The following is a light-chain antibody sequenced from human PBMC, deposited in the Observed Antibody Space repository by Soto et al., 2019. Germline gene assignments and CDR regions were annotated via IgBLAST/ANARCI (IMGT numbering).Light chain of an antibody. Sequence: QSALTQPRSVSGSPGQSVTISCTGTSSDNGGYNYVSWYQQHPGKAPKLMISDVNKRPSGVPDRFSGSKSGNTASLTISGLQAEDETDYHCCSYAGSYTFVFGTGTKLTVL. J-gene: IGLJ1*01. CDR2: DVN. CDR1: SSDNGGYNY. V-gene: IGLV2-11*01. CDR3: CSYAGSYTFV.